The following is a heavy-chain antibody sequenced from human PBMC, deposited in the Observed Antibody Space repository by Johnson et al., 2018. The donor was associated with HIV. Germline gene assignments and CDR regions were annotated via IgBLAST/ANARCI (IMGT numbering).Heavy chain of an antibody. Sequence: VQLVESGGGVIRPGGSLRLSCAASGFTFDDYGMSWVRQAPGKGLEWVSAISGSGGSTYYADSVKGRFTISRDNSKNTLYLQMNSLRAEDTAVYYCAKAYSSSPGAFDIWGQGTMVTVSS. CDR1: GFTFDDYG. D-gene: IGHD6-13*01. J-gene: IGHJ3*02. V-gene: IGHV3-23*04. CDR2: ISGSGGST. CDR3: AKAYSSSPGAFDI.